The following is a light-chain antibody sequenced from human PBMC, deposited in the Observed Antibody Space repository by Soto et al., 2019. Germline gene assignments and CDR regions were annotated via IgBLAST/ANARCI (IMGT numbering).Light chain of an antibody. V-gene: IGKV1-39*01. CDR1: QAIINY. J-gene: IGKJ5*01. Sequence: DTQITQSQSFLSASVGYRVTITFRAIQAIINYLNWYQQKPGKAPNLLIFGAKTLQSGVPSRFSGSGYGTDFTLTITTLQPEDVGIYYCQQCHATPLTFGQGTRLEIK. CDR3: QQCHATPLT. CDR2: GAK.